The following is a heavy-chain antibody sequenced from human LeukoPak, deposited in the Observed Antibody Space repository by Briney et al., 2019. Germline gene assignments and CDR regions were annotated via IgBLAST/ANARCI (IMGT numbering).Heavy chain of an antibody. Sequence: SETLSLTCTVSGGSISNSSYYWGWVRQPPGKGLEWIGSIYYSGSTYFNPSLKSRLTISVDTSKNQFSLKLSSVTAADTAVYYCARLNYYDSSGFDYWGQGTLVTVSS. CDR2: IYYSGST. V-gene: IGHV4-39*01. CDR1: GGSISNSSYY. D-gene: IGHD3-22*01. CDR3: ARLNYYDSSGFDY. J-gene: IGHJ4*02.